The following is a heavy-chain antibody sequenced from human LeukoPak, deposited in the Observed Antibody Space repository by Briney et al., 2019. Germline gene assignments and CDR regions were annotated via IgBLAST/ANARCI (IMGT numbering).Heavy chain of an antibody. D-gene: IGHD6-19*01. CDR3: ARVGYSSGWYDFDC. CDR2: INPNSGGT. CDR1: GYTFTGYY. Sequence: GASVKVSCKASGYTFTGYYMHWVRQAPGQGLEWMGWINPNSGGTNYAQKFQGRVTMTRDTSISTAYMELSRLRSDDTAVYYCARVGYSSGWYDFDCWGQGTLVTVSS. J-gene: IGHJ4*02. V-gene: IGHV1-2*02.